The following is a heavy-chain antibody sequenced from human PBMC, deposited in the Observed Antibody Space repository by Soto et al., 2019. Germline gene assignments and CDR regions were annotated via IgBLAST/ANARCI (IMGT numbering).Heavy chain of an antibody. V-gene: IGHV1-69*01. D-gene: IGHD3-22*01. CDR3: ARDHTYYYDSSGDYGTQYGENWFDP. J-gene: IGHJ5*02. Sequence: QVQLVQSGAEVKKPGSSVKVSCKASGGTFSSYAISCVRQAPGQGLELMGGIIPIFGTANYAQKFQGRVTSNADESTSTAYMELSSLRAEDTAVYYCARDHTYYYDSSGDYGTQYGENWFDPWGQGTLVTVSS. CDR2: IIPIFGTA. CDR1: GGTFSSYA.